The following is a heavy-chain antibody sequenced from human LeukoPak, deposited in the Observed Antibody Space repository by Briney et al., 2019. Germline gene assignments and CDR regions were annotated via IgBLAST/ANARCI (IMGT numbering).Heavy chain of an antibody. Sequence: GGSLRLSCAASGFTFSSYGMHWVRQAPGKGLEWVAVIWYDGSNKYYADSVKGRFTISRDNSKNTLYLQMNSLRAEDTAVYYCARGTQGVVWYYGMDVWGQGTTVTVSS. D-gene: IGHD2-15*01. CDR1: GFTFSSYG. J-gene: IGHJ6*02. V-gene: IGHV3-33*01. CDR2: IWYDGSNK. CDR3: ARGTQGVVWYYGMDV.